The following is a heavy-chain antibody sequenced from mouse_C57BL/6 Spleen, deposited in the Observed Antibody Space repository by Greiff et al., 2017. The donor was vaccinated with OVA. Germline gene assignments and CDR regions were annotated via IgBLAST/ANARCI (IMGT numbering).Heavy chain of an antibody. D-gene: IGHD3-1*01. J-gene: IGHJ4*01. V-gene: IGHV5-9-1*02. CDR1: GFTFSSYA. CDR2: ISSGGDYI. Sequence: DVMLVESGEGLVKPGGSLKLSCAASGFTFSSYAMSWVRQTPEKRLEWVAYISSGGDYIYYADTVKGRFTISRDNARNTLYLQMSSLKSEDTAMYYCTREGLGGAMDYWGQGTSVTVSS. CDR3: TREGLGGAMDY.